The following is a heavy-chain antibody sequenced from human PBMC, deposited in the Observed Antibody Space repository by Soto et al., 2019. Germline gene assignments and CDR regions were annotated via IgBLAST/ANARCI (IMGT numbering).Heavy chain of an antibody. V-gene: IGHV2-5*04. D-gene: IGHD1-1*01. CDR3: VRRYDPYYFDY. CDR2: VYGSDDK. Sequence: SGPTLVNPTQTLTLTCTFSGFSLSTSGMCMSWIRQPPGKALEWLAIVYGSDDKFYNPSLKSSLTITKDNPKKQVVLTLTDMEPVDTGTYFCVRRYDPYYFDYWGQGTLVTVSS. J-gene: IGHJ4*02. CDR1: GFSLSTSGMC.